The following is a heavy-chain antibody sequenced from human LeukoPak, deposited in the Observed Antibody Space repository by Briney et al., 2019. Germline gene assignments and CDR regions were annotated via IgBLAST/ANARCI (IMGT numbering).Heavy chain of an antibody. J-gene: IGHJ5*02. D-gene: IGHD3-3*01. Sequence: SETLSLTCAVYGGSFSGYYWSWIRQPPGKGLEWIGEINHSGSTNYNPSLKSRVTISVDTSKNQFPLKLSSVTAADTAVYYCARDGAYYDFWSGYYTDWFDPWGQGTLVTVSS. V-gene: IGHV4-34*01. CDR3: ARDGAYYDFWSGYYTDWFDP. CDR1: GGSFSGYY. CDR2: INHSGST.